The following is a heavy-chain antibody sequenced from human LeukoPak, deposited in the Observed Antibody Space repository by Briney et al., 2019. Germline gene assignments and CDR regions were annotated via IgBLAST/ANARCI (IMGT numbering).Heavy chain of an antibody. Sequence: PSETLSLTCTVSGGSISSSSYYWGWIRQPPGKGLEWIGSIYYSGSTYYNPSLKSRVTISVDTSKNQFSLKLSSVTAADTAAYYCARSSGYDFYFDYWGQGTLVTVSS. CDR2: IYYSGST. D-gene: IGHD5-12*01. CDR3: ARSSGYDFYFDY. J-gene: IGHJ4*02. CDR1: GGSISSSSYY. V-gene: IGHV4-39*01.